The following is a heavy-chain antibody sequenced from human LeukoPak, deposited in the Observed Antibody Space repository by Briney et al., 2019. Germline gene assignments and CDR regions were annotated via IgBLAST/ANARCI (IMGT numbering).Heavy chain of an antibody. V-gene: IGHV3-30*05. Sequence: GGSLRLSCAASGFTFSSYNMNWVRQAPGKGLEWVAVISYDGSNKYYADSVKGRFTISRDNSKNTLYLQMNSLRAEGTAVYYCARGSSSNYFDYWGQGTLVTVSS. J-gene: IGHJ4*02. CDR1: GFTFSSYN. CDR2: ISYDGSNK. CDR3: ARGSSSNYFDY. D-gene: IGHD6-6*01.